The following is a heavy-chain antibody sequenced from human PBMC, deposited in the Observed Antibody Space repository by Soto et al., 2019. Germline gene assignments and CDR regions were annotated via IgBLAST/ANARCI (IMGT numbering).Heavy chain of an antibody. Sequence: GGSLRLSCAASGFTFSSYAMSWVRQAPGKGLEWVSAISVSGGSTYYADSVKGRFTISRDNSKNTLYLQMNSLRAEDTAVYYCAKDPWLGIAVADYFDYWGQGTLVTVSS. D-gene: IGHD6-19*01. CDR2: ISVSGGST. CDR3: AKDPWLGIAVADYFDY. J-gene: IGHJ4*02. CDR1: GFTFSSYA. V-gene: IGHV3-23*01.